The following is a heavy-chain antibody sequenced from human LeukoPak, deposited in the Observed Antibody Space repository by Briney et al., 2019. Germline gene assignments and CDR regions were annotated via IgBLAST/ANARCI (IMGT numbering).Heavy chain of an antibody. D-gene: IGHD3-22*01. CDR2: IDWDDDK. CDR1: GFALSTGGMC. Sequence: SGPALVKPTQTLTLTCTFSGFALSTGGMCVSWVRQPPGKALDWLARIDWDDDKYYNTSLRTRPTISKGTSENQVVLTMTNMDPVDTAAYYCARTDSNGYYSDYWGQGTLVTVSS. V-gene: IGHV2-70*11. J-gene: IGHJ4*02. CDR3: ARTDSNGYYSDY.